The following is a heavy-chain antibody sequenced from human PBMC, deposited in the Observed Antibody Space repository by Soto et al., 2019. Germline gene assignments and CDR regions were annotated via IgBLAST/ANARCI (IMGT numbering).Heavy chain of an antibody. CDR2: INPNFGTA. CDR3: AGPGIAAAGTGNYYYYYGMDV. CDR1: GYTFTRYD. D-gene: IGHD6-13*01. J-gene: IGHJ6*02. V-gene: IGHV1-69*13. Sequence: ASVKVSCKASGYTFTRYDINWVRQAPGQGLEWMGGINPNFGTASYAQKFQGRVTITANESTSTTYMELSSLRSEDTAVYYCAGPGIAAAGTGNYYYYYGMDVWGQGTTVTVSS.